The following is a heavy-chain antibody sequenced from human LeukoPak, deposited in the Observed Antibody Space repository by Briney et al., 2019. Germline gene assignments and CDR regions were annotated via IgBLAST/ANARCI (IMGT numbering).Heavy chain of an antibody. Sequence: SETLSLTCAVYGGSFSGYYWSWIRQPPGKGLEWIGEINHSGSTNYNPSLKSRVTISVDTSKNQFSLKLSSVTAADTAVYYCARERFGRYSSSRITGNWFDPWGQGTLVTVSS. D-gene: IGHD6-13*01. CDR1: GGSFSGYY. CDR3: ARERFGRYSSSRITGNWFDP. J-gene: IGHJ5*02. V-gene: IGHV4-34*01. CDR2: INHSGST.